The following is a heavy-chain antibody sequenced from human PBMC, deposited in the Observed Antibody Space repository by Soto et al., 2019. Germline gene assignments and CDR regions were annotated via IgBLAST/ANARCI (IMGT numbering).Heavy chain of an antibody. CDR2: IYPGDSDI. D-gene: IGHD2-21*02. CDR1: GYSFSRYL. J-gene: IGHJ6*02. Sequence: PGESLKISFKGSGYSFSRYLICWVRQMPVKGLEWMGIIYPGDSDIRYSPSFQGQVTISADTSISTAYLQWSSLKASDTAIYYCARRRGSGGDYYYNYDIGGCRRRTTVAVCS. CDR3: ARRRGSGGDYYYNYDIGG. V-gene: IGHV5-51*01.